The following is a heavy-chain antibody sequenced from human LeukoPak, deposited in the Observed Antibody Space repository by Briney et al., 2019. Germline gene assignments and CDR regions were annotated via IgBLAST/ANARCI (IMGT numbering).Heavy chain of an antibody. Sequence: GGSLRLSCAASDFSFITYAMSWVRQAPGKGLEWVSTISGVGDVTYYADSVKGRFTISRDNSKNTLDLQMNSLRAEDTAVYYCAKQTPYYYDSSGHDAFDIWGQGTMVTVSS. J-gene: IGHJ3*02. CDR1: DFSFITYA. V-gene: IGHV3-23*01. CDR3: AKQTPYYYDSSGHDAFDI. D-gene: IGHD3-22*01. CDR2: ISGVGDVT.